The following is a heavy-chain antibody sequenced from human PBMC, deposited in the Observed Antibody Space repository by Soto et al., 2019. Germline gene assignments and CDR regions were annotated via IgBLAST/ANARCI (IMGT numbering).Heavy chain of an antibody. CDR1: GFTFSNYA. J-gene: IGHJ4*02. CDR3: VKERSGHSYADS. CDR2: ISGSGDRT. D-gene: IGHD5-18*01. V-gene: IGHV3-23*01. Sequence: EVQLLESGGGLVQPGGSLRLSCAASGFTFSNYAMSWLRQPPGKGLEWVSAISGSGDRTYYADSVKGRFTISRDNSKNTLYLQINSLRAEDSAVYYCVKERSGHSYADSWGQGTLVTVSS.